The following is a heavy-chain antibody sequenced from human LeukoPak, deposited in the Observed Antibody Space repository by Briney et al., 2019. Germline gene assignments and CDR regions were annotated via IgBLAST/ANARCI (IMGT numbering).Heavy chain of an antibody. V-gene: IGHV3-23*01. CDR1: GFTFSSYA. D-gene: IGHD6-19*01. CDR2: ISGSGGST. J-gene: IGHJ4*02. Sequence: GSLRLSCAASGFTFSSYAVSWVRQAPGKGLEWVSAISGSGGSTYYADSVKGRFTISRDNSKNTLYLQMNSLRAEDTAVYYCAKDRSSIAVAGTYDYWGQGTLVTVSS. CDR3: AKDRSSIAVAGTYDY.